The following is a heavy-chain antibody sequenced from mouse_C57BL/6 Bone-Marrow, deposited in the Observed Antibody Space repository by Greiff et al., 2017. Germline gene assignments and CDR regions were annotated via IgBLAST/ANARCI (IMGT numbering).Heavy chain of an antibody. CDR3: ATEGYDRFAY. J-gene: IGHJ3*01. CDR1: GSSLTSYG. V-gene: IGHV2-6*01. D-gene: IGHD3-2*02. Sequence: VHLVESGPGLVAPSQSLSITCTVSGSSLTSYGVDWVRQSPGKGLEWLGVIWGVGSTNYTSALKSRLSICKDNSKSQVFLKMNSLHTDDTAVYFCATEGYDRFAYWGQGTLVTVSA. CDR2: IWGVGST.